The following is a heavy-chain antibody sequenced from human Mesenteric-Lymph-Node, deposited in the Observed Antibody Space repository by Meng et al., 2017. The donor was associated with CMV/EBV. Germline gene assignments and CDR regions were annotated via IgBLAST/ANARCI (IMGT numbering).Heavy chain of an antibody. D-gene: IGHD6-13*01. V-gene: IGHV2-5*02. J-gene: IGHJ4*02. CDR3: AHSSGIAAAGPFYFDY. CDR1: GFSLSTSGVG. Sequence: QITLKESGPTLVKPTQTLTLTCTFSGFSLSTSGVGVGWIRQPPGKALEWLALIYWDDDKRYSQSLKSTLTITKDTSNNQVVLTMTNMDPVDTATYYCAHSSGIAAAGPFYFDYWGQGTLVTVSS. CDR2: IYWDDDK.